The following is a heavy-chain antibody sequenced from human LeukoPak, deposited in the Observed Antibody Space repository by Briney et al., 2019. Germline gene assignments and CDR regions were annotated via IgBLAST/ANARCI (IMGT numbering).Heavy chain of an antibody. J-gene: IGHJ4*02. Sequence: SGGSLRLSCTASGFTLGDYAMSWVRQAPGKGLEWIGYIYTSGSTNYNPSLKSRVTISVDTSKNQFSLKLSSVTAADTAVYYCARHDYGDYGFDYWGQGTLVTVSS. CDR3: ARHDYGDYGFDY. V-gene: IGHV4-4*09. CDR2: IYTSGST. CDR1: GFTLGDYA. D-gene: IGHD4-17*01.